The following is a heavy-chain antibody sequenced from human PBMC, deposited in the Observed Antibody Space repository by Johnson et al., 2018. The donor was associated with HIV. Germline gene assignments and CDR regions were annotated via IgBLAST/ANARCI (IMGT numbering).Heavy chain of an antibody. Sequence: QVKLVESGGGLVKPGGSLRLSCAASGFTFSDYYMSWIRQAPGKGLEWVAVISYDGSNKYYADSVKGRFTISRDSSKNTLYLQMNSLRTGDTAVYYCAKGGTRYTPGDGFDVWGQGTMVTVSS. V-gene: IGHV3-30*18. CDR3: AKGGTRYTPGDGFDV. J-gene: IGHJ3*01. D-gene: IGHD1-14*01. CDR1: GFTFSDYY. CDR2: ISYDGSNK.